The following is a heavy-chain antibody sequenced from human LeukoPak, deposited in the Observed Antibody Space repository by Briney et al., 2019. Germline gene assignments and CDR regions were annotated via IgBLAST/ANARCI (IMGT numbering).Heavy chain of an antibody. CDR1: GFTFSDYD. D-gene: IGHD2-2*01. V-gene: IGHV3-30*02. CDR3: AKTGSVVCSSTSCHYYYYYMDV. Sequence: PGGPLRLSCAASGFTFSDYDMHWVRQAPGKGLEWVAFIRYDGSNKFYADSVKGRFTISRDNSKNTLYLQMSSLRTEDTAVYYCAKTGSVVCSSTSCHYYYYYMDVWGKGTTVTVSS. CDR2: IRYDGSNK. J-gene: IGHJ6*03.